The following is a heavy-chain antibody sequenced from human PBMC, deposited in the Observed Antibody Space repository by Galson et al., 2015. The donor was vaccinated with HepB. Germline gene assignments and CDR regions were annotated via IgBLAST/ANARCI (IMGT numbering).Heavy chain of an antibody. V-gene: IGHV3-48*02. D-gene: IGHD5-12*01. CDR3: ARDRLTPQSIKSRYFDY. Sequence: LRLSCAASGFPFSSYSMDWVRQAPGKGLEWVSYISSSSTIYYADSVKGRFTISRDNAKNSLYLQMNSLRDEDTAVYYCARDRLTPQSIKSRYFDYWGQGTLVTVSS. CDR2: ISSSSTI. J-gene: IGHJ4*02. CDR1: GFPFSSYS.